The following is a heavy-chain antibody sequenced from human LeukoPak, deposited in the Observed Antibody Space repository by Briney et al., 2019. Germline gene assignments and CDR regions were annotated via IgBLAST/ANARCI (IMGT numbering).Heavy chain of an antibody. D-gene: IGHD2-15*01. CDR1: GFTFSNYW. V-gene: IGHV3-7*01. CDR2: IKQDESQK. J-gene: IGHJ4*02. Sequence: GGSLRLSCSASGFTFSNYWMTWVRQAPGKGLEWVANIKQDESQKYYVDSVKGRFTISRDNAKSSLYLQTNSLRAEDTAIYYCARPLGYCSGGSCFPFDCWGQGTLVTVSS. CDR3: ARPLGYCSGGSCFPFDC.